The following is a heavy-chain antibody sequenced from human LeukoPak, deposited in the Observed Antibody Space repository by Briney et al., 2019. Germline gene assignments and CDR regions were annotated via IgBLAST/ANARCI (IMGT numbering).Heavy chain of an antibody. CDR2: IYTTGST. CDR3: ARLRPVGINYYFDY. V-gene: IGHV4-61*02. Sequence: SETLSLTCTVSGGSISSGSYYWSWIRQPAGKGLDWIGRIYTTGSTNYNPSLKSRVAISVDTSKNQFSLKLSSVTAADTAVYYCARLRPVGINYYFDYWGQGTLVTVSS. D-gene: IGHD1-14*01. CDR1: GGSISSGSYY. J-gene: IGHJ4*02.